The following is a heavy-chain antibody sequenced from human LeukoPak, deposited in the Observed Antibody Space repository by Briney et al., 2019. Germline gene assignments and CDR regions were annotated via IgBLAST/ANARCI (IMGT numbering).Heavy chain of an antibody. J-gene: IGHJ6*03. CDR1: GFIFSTYA. D-gene: IGHD3-10*01. CDR3: ARRGVTTYYYYYYMDV. CDR2: ISNRGDDT. V-gene: IGHV3-64*01. Sequence: PGGSLRLSCVASGFIFSTYATHWVRQAPGKGLEYVSAISNRGDDTYYASSVKGRFTISRDNSKNTLYLQMDSLRAEDMAVNYCARRGVTTYYYYYYMDVWGKRTTVTVSS.